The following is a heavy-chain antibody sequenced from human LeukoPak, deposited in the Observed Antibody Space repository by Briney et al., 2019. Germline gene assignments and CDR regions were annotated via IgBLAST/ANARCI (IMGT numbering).Heavy chain of an antibody. V-gene: IGHV1-2*02. CDR2: INPHNGGA. CDR3: ARGGAGSAYYGWDFFRFDY. CDR1: EDSFTGYY. J-gene: IGHJ4*02. D-gene: IGHD4-17*01. Sequence: ASVKVSCKASEDSFTGYYIHWVRQAPGQGPEWMGWINPHNGGAKYADRLQGRVTMTRDTSIGTAYMGLSRLRSDDTAVHYCARGGAGSAYYGWDFFRFDYWGQGTLVTVSS.